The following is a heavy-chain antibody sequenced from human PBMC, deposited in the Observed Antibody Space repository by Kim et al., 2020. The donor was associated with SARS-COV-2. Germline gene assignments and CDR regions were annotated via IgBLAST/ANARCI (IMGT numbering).Heavy chain of an antibody. CDR1: GGSVSSGSYY. Sequence: SETLSLTCTVSGGSVSSGSYYWSWIRQPPGKGLEWIGYIYYSGSTNYNPSLKSRVTISVDTSKNQFSLKLSSVTAADTAVYYCARGAWTAPDYWGQGTLV. CDR3: ARGAWTAPDY. J-gene: IGHJ4*02. V-gene: IGHV4-61*01. CDR2: IYYSGST. D-gene: IGHD2-21*02.